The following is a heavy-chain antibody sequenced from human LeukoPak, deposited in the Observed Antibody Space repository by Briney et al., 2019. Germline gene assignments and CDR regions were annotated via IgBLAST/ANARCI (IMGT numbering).Heavy chain of an antibody. Sequence: PGGSLRLSCAASGFTVSSNYMSWIRQAPGKGLEWVSYISSSSSYTNYADSVKGRFTISRDNAKNSLYLQMNSLRAEDTAVYYCARDRTMVVAANYYYYGMDVWGQGTTVTVSS. CDR1: GFTVSSNY. CDR2: ISSSSSYT. V-gene: IGHV3-11*05. CDR3: ARDRTMVVAANYYYYGMDV. J-gene: IGHJ6*02. D-gene: IGHD2-15*01.